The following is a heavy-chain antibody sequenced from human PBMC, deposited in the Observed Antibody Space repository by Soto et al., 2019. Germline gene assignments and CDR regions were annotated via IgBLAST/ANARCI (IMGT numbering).Heavy chain of an antibody. CDR3: ARGVSAGVDY. Sequence: ASVEVSCTASGYSLTSLDSNWVRQTAGQGLEWMGWMQPSTGRTGYAQKFQGRVTMTRDTSINTAYMELTTLTSDDTAFYYCARGVSAGVDYWGQGTLVTVS. V-gene: IGHV1-8*01. J-gene: IGHJ4*02. D-gene: IGHD1-26*01. CDR2: MQPSTGRT. CDR1: GYSLTSLD.